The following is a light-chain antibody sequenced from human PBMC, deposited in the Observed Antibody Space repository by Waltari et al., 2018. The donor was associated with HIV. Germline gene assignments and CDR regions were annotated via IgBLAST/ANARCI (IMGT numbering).Light chain of an antibody. CDR2: TAS. CDR3: QRLNSYRFT. CDR1: QSISSY. Sequence: DIQMTQSPSSLSASVGDRVTITCRASQSISSYLAWYQQKPGKAPKLLIYTASILQSGVPSRFSGSGSGTEFTLTISSLQPEDFATYYCQRLNSYRFTFGPGTKVDIK. V-gene: IGKV1-9*01. J-gene: IGKJ3*01.